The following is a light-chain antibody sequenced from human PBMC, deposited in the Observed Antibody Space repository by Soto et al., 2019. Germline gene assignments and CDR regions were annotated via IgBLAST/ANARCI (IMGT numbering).Light chain of an antibody. CDR2: DAS. V-gene: IGKV3-20*01. CDR1: QSISSN. CDR3: QQYGGSPRT. J-gene: IGKJ1*01. Sequence: EIVMTQSPATLSVSPGERATLSCRASQSISSNLAWYQQKPGQAPRLLIYDASNRATGIPDRFSGSGSGTDFTLTISKLEPEDFAVYHCQQYGGSPRTFGQGTKVDIK.